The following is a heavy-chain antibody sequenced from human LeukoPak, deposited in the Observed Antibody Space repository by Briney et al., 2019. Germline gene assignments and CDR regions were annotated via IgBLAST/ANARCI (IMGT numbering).Heavy chain of an antibody. J-gene: IGHJ4*02. CDR3: ARHLSQGDGTKRGFYY. Sequence: PSETLSLTCTVSGGSISSRPYDGGWIRQPPGKGLEYIGSISYSGSTYYNPSLRSRVTISVDTSSNHFSLKLSPVTAADTAVYYCARHLSQGDGTKRGFYYWGQGTLVTVSS. CDR1: GGSISSRPYD. D-gene: IGHD5-24*01. V-gene: IGHV4-39*01. CDR2: ISYSGST.